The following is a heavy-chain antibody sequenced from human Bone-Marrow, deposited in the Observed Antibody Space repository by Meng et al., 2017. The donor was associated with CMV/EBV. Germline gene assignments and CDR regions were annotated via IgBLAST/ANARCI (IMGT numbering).Heavy chain of an antibody. CDR3: AKDRGSGSYYDMGYYYGMDV. J-gene: IGHJ6*02. Sequence: GGSLRLSCAASGFTFSSYGMHWVRQAPGKGLEWVAVIWYDGSNKYYADSVKGRFTISRDNSKNTLYLQMNSLRAEDTAVYYCAKDRGSGSYYDMGYYYGMDVWGQGTTVTVSS. CDR2: IWYDGSNK. V-gene: IGHV3-30*02. D-gene: IGHD1-26*01. CDR1: GFTFSSYG.